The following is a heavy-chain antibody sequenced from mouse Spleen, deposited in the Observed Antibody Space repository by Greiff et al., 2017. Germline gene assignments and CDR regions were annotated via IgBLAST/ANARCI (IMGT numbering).Heavy chain of an antibody. CDR2: IYPGGGYT. CDR3: ARGSYYSYDGYFDY. V-gene: IGHV1-63*01. J-gene: IGHJ2*01. CDR1: GYTFTNYW. D-gene: IGHD2-12*01. Sequence: VQLQQSGAELVRPGTSVKMSCKASGYTFTNYWIGWAKQRPGHGLEWIGDIYPGGGYTNYNEKFKGKATLTVDKSSSTAYMELRSLTSEDSAVYYCARGSYYSYDGYFDYWGQGTTLTVSS.